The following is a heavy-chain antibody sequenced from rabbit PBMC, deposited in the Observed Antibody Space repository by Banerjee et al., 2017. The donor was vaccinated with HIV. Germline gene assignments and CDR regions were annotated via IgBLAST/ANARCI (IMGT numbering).Heavy chain of an antibody. CDR1: GFTLSSYW. V-gene: IGHV1S45*01. J-gene: IGHJ6*01. Sequence: QEQLVESGGGLVQPEGSLTLTCKASGFTLSSYWMWWVRQAPGKGLEWIACIGAGSSGTTYYASWAKGRFTISKTSSTTVTLQRTSLTAADTATYFCARDWADSNGYSYAYDLNLWGPGTLVTVS. D-gene: IGHD6-1*01. CDR2: IGAGSSGTT. CDR3: ARDWADSNGYSYAYDLNL.